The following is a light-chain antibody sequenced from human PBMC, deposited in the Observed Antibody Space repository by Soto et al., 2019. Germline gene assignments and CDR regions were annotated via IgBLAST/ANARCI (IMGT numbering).Light chain of an antibody. CDR2: DVI. J-gene: IGLJ1*01. CDR3: SSYAGSSNV. Sequence: QSVLTQPRSVSGSPGQSVTISCTGTSSDVGTYTYVSWYQQHPGKAPKLIIYDVIKRPSGVPDRFSGSKSGNTASLTISGLQAEDEADYYCSSYAGSSNVFGTGTKAPS. V-gene: IGLV2-11*01. CDR1: SSDVGTYTY.